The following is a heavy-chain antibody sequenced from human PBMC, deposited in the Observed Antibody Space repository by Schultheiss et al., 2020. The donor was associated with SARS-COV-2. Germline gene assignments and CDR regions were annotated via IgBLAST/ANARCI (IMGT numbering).Heavy chain of an antibody. CDR3: ARDPYSSSPDRYYYGMDV. J-gene: IGHJ6*02. D-gene: IGHD6-13*01. V-gene: IGHV4-61*05. CDR2: IYYSGST. CDR1: GGSISSSSYY. Sequence: SQTLSLTCTVSGGSISSSSYYWGWIRQPPGKGLEWIGYIYYSGSTNYNPSLKSRVTMSVDTSKNQFSLKLSSVTAADTAVYYCARDPYSSSPDRYYYGMDVWGQGTTVTVSS.